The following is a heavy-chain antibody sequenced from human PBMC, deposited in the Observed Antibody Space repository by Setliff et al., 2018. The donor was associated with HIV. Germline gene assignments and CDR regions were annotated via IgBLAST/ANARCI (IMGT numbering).Heavy chain of an antibody. D-gene: IGHD3-3*01. CDR1: GFPFDKAW. V-gene: IGHV3-23*03. J-gene: IGHJ6*03. Sequence: SLRLSCTASGFPFDKAWMSWVRQAPGKGLEWVSVIYSGGDRTYYADSVKGRFTISRDNSKNMLYLQMNSLRVEDTAIYHCAKETPMGLEWSAPDPRKFNAYYYMDVWGEGTTVTVSS. CDR2: IYSGGDRT. CDR3: AKETPMGLEWSAPDPRKFNAYYYMDV.